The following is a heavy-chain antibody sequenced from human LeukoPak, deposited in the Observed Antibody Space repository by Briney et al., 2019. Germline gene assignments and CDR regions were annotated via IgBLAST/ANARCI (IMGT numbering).Heavy chain of an antibody. Sequence: SETLSLTCTVSGGSISSGGYYWSWIRQHPGKGLEWIGYIYYSGSTYYNPSLKSRVTISVDTSKNQFSLKLSSVTAADTAVYYCARDLAYCGGDCYSNWFDPWGQGTLVTVSS. D-gene: IGHD2-21*02. CDR1: GGSISSGGYY. J-gene: IGHJ5*02. CDR2: IYYSGST. V-gene: IGHV4-31*03. CDR3: ARDLAYCGGDCYSNWFDP.